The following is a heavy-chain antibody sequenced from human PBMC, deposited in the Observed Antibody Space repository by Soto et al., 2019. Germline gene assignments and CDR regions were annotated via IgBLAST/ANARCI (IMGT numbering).Heavy chain of an antibody. CDR2: INPSGRST. CDR3: ARAAADRAGPYYFDY. J-gene: IGHJ4*02. CDR1: GYTFTSYY. D-gene: IGHD6-13*01. Sequence: QVQLVQSGAEVKKPGASVKVSCKASGYTFTSYYMHWVRQAPGQGLEWMGIINPSGRSTSYAQKFQGRVTMTRDTSTSTVYMELSSLRSEDTAEYYCARAAADRAGPYYFDYWGQGTLVTVSS. V-gene: IGHV1-46*01.